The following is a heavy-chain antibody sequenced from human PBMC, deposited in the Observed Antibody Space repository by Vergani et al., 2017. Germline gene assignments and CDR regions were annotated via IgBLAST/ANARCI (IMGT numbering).Heavy chain of an antibody. CDR2: ISGSGGST. D-gene: IGHD3-10*01. CDR3: AKARYGSGSYYLYYFDY. CDR1: GFTFSSYA. Sequence: EVQLLESGGGLVQPGGSLRLSCAASGFTFSSYAMSWVRQAPGKGLEWVSAISGSGGSTYYADSVKGRFTISRDNSKNTLYLQMNSLRAEDTAVYYCAKARYGSGSYYLYYFDYWGQGTLVTVSS. V-gene: IGHV3-23*01. J-gene: IGHJ4*02.